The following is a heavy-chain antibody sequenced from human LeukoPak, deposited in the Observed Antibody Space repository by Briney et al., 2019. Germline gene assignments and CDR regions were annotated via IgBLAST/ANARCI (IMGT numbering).Heavy chain of an antibody. CDR2: INPNNGGT. V-gene: IGHV1-2*02. CDR3: ARDRVPFYSSTFKDYYLHYGLDV. Sequence: GASVKVSCKASGYTFTGHYIHWVRQAPGQGLEWMAWINPNNGGTSYAQKFQGRVSVTRDTSISTVYMELSRLRSDDTALYYCARDRVPFYSSTFKDYYLHYGLDVWGQGTTVTASS. J-gene: IGHJ6*02. CDR1: GYTFTGHY. D-gene: IGHD6-13*01.